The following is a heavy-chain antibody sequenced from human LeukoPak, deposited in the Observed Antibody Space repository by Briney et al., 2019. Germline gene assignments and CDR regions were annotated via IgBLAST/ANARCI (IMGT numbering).Heavy chain of an antibody. CDR2: ISGDGGST. J-gene: IGHJ4*02. D-gene: IGHD2-15*01. V-gene: IGHV3-43*02. CDR1: GFTFDDYA. Sequence: PGGSLRLSCAASGFTFDDYAMHWVRQAPGKGLEWVSLISGDGGSTYYADSVKGRFTISRDNSKNSLYLQMNSLRTEDTALCYCAKGALPLPMTEYWGQGTLVTVSS. CDR3: AKGALPLPMTEY.